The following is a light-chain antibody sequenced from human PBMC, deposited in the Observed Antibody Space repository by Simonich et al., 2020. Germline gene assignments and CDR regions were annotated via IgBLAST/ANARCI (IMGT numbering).Light chain of an antibody. Sequence: DIVMTQTPLSLSVTPGQQASISFRSSQSLLHSDGKSYVYWYLQKPGQSPQLLIYEVSRRFSGVPDRVSGSGSGTDFTLKISRVEAEDVGVYYCMQSIQPMYTFGQGTKLEIK. CDR3: MQSIQPMYT. CDR1: QSLLHSDGKSY. J-gene: IGKJ2*01. CDR2: EVS. V-gene: IGKV2D-29*02.